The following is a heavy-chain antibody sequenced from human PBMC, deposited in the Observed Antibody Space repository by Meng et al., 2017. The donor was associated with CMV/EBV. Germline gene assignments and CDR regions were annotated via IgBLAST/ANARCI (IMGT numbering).Heavy chain of an antibody. V-gene: IGHV3-11*05. J-gene: IGHJ5*02. CDR2: ISRSSSYT. CDR3: SRDLRYYDSSGYYPA. Sequence: QGQLVGSGGGLVKPGGSLRLSCAASGFTFSDYNICWSRQAPGKGLEWVSYISRSSSYTNYADSVKSRLTISRENAKNSLYLQMNSLRAEDTAVYYCSRDLRYYDSSGYYPAWGQGTLVTVSS. CDR1: GFTFSDYN. D-gene: IGHD3-22*01.